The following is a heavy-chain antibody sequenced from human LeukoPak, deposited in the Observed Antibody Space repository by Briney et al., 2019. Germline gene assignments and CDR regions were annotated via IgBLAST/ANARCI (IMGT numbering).Heavy chain of an antibody. CDR1: GFTFSSHS. J-gene: IGHJ1*01. CDR2: ISSSSSYV. Sequence: GGSLRLSCAASGFTFSSHSMNWVRQAPGKGLERVSFISSSSSYVYYADSVKGRFTISRDNAKNSLYLQMNSLRTEDTALYYCAHTVTPRYFQFWGQGTLVTVSS. V-gene: IGHV3-21*01. CDR3: AHTVTPRYFQF. D-gene: IGHD4-17*01.